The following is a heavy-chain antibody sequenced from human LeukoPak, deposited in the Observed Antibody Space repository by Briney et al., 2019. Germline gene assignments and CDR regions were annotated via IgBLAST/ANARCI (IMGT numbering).Heavy chain of an antibody. CDR2: ISSNGGST. CDR1: GFTFSNYA. Sequence: GGSLRLSCSASGFTFSNYAMHWVRQAPGKGLEYVSTISSNGGSTYYADSVKGRVTTSRDNSKNTLYLQMSSLRPEDTAVYYCVKGVDTTMYDAFDIWGQGTMVTASS. V-gene: IGHV3-64D*09. D-gene: IGHD5-18*01. CDR3: VKGVDTTMYDAFDI. J-gene: IGHJ3*02.